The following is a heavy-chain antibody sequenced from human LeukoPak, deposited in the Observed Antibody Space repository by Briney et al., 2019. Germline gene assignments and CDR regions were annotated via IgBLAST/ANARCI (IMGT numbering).Heavy chain of an antibody. Sequence: PSETLSLTCTVSGGSISSSNYYWGWIRQPPGKGLEWIGSIYYSGSTYYNPSLKSRVTISVDTSKNQFSLKVSSVTAADTAVYYCARGHYRLMNAFDIWGQGTMVTVSS. CDR1: GGSISSSNYY. J-gene: IGHJ3*02. V-gene: IGHV4-39*07. D-gene: IGHD3-10*01. CDR3: ARGHYRLMNAFDI. CDR2: IYYSGST.